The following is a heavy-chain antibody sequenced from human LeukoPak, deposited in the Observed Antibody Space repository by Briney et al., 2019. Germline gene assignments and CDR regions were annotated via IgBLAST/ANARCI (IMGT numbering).Heavy chain of an antibody. CDR3: ARDTFQPGLIDS. CDR1: GFTFSISW. J-gene: IGHJ4*02. D-gene: IGHD2-2*01. V-gene: IGHV3-21*05. CDR2: INTDSSDI. Sequence: GGSLRLSCVASGFTFSISWVTWVRQAPGKGLEWVSYINTDSSDIHYADSVKGRFTISRDNARNTLYLQLSSLRAEDSAVYYCARDTFQPGLIDSWGQGTLDTVSS.